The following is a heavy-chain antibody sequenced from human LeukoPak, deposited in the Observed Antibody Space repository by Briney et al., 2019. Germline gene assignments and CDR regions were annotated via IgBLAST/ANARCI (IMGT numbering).Heavy chain of an antibody. CDR2: ISAYNGDT. Sequence: GASVKVSCKASGYTFTSYGISWVRQAPGQGLEWMGWISAYNGDTKYPQKLQGRVTMTTDTSTSTAHMELRRLRSDDTAVYYCARAPPLVVVPAANRMDVWGQGTTVTVSS. CDR1: GYTFTSYG. V-gene: IGHV1-18*01. CDR3: ARAPPLVVVPAANRMDV. J-gene: IGHJ6*02. D-gene: IGHD2-2*01.